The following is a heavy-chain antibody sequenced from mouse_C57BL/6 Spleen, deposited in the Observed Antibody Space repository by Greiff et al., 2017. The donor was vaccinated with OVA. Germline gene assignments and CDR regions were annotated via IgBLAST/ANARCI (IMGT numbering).Heavy chain of an antibody. CDR2: IDPSDSYT. Sequence: VKQSCKASGYTFTSYWMHWVKQRPGQGLEWIGEIDPSDSYTNYNQKFKGKSTLTVDKSSSTAYMQLSSLTSEDSAVYYCARGRFLYYFDYWGQGTTLTVSS. CDR1: GYTFTSYW. V-gene: IGHV1-69*01. CDR3: ARGRFLYYFDY. J-gene: IGHJ2*01.